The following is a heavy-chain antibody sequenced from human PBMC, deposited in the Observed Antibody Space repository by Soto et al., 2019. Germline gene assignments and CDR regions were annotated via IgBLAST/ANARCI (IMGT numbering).Heavy chain of an antibody. CDR2: ISAYNGNT. Sequence: ASVKVSCKASGYTFTSYGISWVRQAPGQGLEWMGWISAYNGNTNYAQKLQGRVTMTTDTSTSTAYMELRSLRSDDTAVYYCARGTYYDFWSGYYNPRGDYGMDVWGQGTMVTVSS. J-gene: IGHJ6*02. V-gene: IGHV1-18*01. CDR1: GYTFTSYG. D-gene: IGHD3-3*01. CDR3: ARGTYYDFWSGYYNPRGDYGMDV.